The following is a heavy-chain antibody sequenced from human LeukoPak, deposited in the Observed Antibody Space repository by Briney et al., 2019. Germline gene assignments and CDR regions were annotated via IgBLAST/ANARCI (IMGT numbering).Heavy chain of an antibody. D-gene: IGHD2-21*01. CDR3: ARSWGGHPPWFDP. V-gene: IGHV1-2*02. CDR1: GYTLTGYF. Sequence: ASVKVSCKASGYTLTGYFIHWVRQAPGQGPEWMGWINPNSGATDYAQKFQGRVTMTRDTSINTAYMEMARLRSEDTAVYYCARSWGGHPPWFDPWGQGTPVIVSS. CDR2: INPNSGAT. J-gene: IGHJ5*02.